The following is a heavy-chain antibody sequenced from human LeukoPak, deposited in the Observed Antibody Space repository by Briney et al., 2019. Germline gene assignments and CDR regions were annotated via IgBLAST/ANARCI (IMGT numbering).Heavy chain of an antibody. CDR2: ISYDGSNK. J-gene: IGHJ4*02. D-gene: IGHD1-7*01. Sequence: GGSLRLSCAASGFTFSSYGMHWVRQAPGKGLEWVAVISYDGSNKYYADSVKGRFTISRDNSKNTLYLQMNSLRAEDTAVYYCAKDSVMDGTGTGGDYWGQGTLVTVSS. CDR1: GFTFSSYG. CDR3: AKDSVMDGTGTGGDY. V-gene: IGHV3-30*18.